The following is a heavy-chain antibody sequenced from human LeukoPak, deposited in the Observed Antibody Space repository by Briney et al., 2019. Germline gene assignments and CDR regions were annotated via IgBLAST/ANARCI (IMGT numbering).Heavy chain of an antibody. CDR3: ARGYSMDV. D-gene: IGHD5-18*01. J-gene: IGHJ6*03. V-gene: IGHV4-34*01. Sequence: SETLSLTCAVSGGTFRAYYWSWIRQPPGKGLEWIGEIKHSGSTNYNPSSMSRVTISVDTSKNQCSLKLSSVTAADTAVYYCARGYSMDVWGKGTTVTVSS. CDR2: IKHSGST. CDR1: GGTFRAYY.